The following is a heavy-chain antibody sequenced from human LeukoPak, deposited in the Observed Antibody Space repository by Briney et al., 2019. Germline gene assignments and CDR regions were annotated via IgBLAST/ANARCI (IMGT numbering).Heavy chain of an antibody. CDR2: ISGDGSRS. CDR1: EFTFSSYW. CDR3: IRAPYDCSSTTCPRPFNY. J-gene: IGHJ4*01. D-gene: IGHD2-2*01. V-gene: IGHV3-74*01. Sequence: GGSLRLSCAASEFTFSSYWMHWVRQAPGKGPVWVSTISGDGSRSTYADSVRGRFTISRDNAKNTLYLQMNNLRAEDTAVYYCIRAPYDCSSTTCPRPFNYWGHGTLVTVSS.